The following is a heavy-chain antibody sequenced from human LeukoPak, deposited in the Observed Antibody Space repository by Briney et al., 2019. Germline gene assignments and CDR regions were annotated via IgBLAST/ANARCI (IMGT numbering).Heavy chain of an antibody. Sequence: GRSLRLSCAASGFTFSSYGMHWVRQAPGKGLEWVGIISYDGSNKYYADSVKGRFTISRDNSKNTLYLQMNSLRAEDTAVYYCAKDLLYRPSSGSYPYYFDYWGQGTLVTVSS. V-gene: IGHV3-30*18. J-gene: IGHJ4*02. CDR1: GFTFSSYG. CDR3: AKDLLYRPSSGSYPYYFDY. CDR2: ISYDGSNK. D-gene: IGHD1-26*01.